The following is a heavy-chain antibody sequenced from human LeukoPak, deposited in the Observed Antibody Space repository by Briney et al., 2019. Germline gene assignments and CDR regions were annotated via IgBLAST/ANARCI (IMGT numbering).Heavy chain of an antibody. CDR2: IKQDGSEK. CDR1: GFTFSSYW. V-gene: IGHV3-7*01. J-gene: IGHJ3*02. Sequence: PGGSLRLSCAASGFTFSSYWMSWVRQAPGKGLEWVANIKQDGSEKYYVDSVKGRFTISRDNAKNPLYPQMNSLRAEDTAVYYCAGPNYDILTGYDDAFDIWGQGTMVTVSS. CDR3: AGPNYDILTGYDDAFDI. D-gene: IGHD3-9*01.